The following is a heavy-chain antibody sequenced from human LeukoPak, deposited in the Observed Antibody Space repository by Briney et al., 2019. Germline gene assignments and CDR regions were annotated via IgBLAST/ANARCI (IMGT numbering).Heavy chain of an antibody. V-gene: IGHV3-30*18. CDR3: AKDLLQWLVRYYFDY. Sequence: SCKASGFTFSSYAMSWVRQAPGKGLEWVAVISYDGSNKYYADSVKGRFTISRDNSKNTLYLQMNSLRAEDTAVYYCAKDLLQWLVRYYFDYWGQGTLVTVSS. D-gene: IGHD6-19*01. CDR1: GFTFSSYA. J-gene: IGHJ4*02. CDR2: ISYDGSNK.